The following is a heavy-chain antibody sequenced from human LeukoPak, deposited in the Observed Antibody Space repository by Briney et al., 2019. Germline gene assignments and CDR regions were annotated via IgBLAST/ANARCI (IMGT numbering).Heavy chain of an antibody. CDR3: ARVMGGSYRGNWFDP. CDR1: GYTLTSYG. CDR2: ISAYNGNT. D-gene: IGHD1-26*01. Sequence: ASVKVSCKASGYTLTSYGISWVRQAPGQGLEWMGWISAYNGNTNYAQKLQGRVTMTTDTSTSTAYMELRSLRSDDTAVYYCARVMGGSYRGNWFDPWGQGTLVTVSS. J-gene: IGHJ5*02. V-gene: IGHV1-18*01.